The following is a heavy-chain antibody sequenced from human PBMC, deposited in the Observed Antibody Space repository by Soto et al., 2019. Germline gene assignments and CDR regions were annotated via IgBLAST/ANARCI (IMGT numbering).Heavy chain of an antibody. CDR3: ARASSNYAYYYGIDV. CDR1: GGSISSYY. V-gene: IGHV4-59*01. CDR2: IYYSGST. Sequence: PSETLSLTCTVSGGSISSYYWSWIRQPPGKGLEWIGYIYYSGSTNYNPSLKSRVTISVDTSKNQFSLKLSSVTAADTAVYYCARASSNYAYYYGIDVWGQGTTLTVSS. D-gene: IGHD4-4*01. J-gene: IGHJ6*02.